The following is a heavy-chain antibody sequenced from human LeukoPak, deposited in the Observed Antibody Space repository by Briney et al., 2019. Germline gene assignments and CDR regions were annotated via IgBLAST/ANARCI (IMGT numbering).Heavy chain of an antibody. Sequence: GGSLRLSCAASGFTFSSYSMNWVRQAPGKGLEWVSSISSSSSYIYYADSVKGRFTISRDNAKNSLYLQMNGLRAEDTAVYYCARDLGSGWYNDYWGQGTLVTVSS. V-gene: IGHV3-21*01. CDR2: ISSSSSYI. D-gene: IGHD6-19*01. CDR3: ARDLGSGWYNDY. J-gene: IGHJ4*02. CDR1: GFTFSSYS.